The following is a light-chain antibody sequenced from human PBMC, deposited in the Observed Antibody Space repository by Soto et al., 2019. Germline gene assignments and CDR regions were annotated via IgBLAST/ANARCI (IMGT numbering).Light chain of an antibody. J-gene: IGKJ5*01. Sequence: DIQMTQSPSSLSASVGDRVTITCRASQSISNYLNWYQQKPGNAPKLLIFAASSLHSGVPSRFSGSGSGTDFTLTISSLQSEDFATYYCQQSYSTPPEAPFGQGTRLEIK. V-gene: IGKV1-39*01. CDR3: QQSYSTPPEAP. CDR1: QSISNY. CDR2: AAS.